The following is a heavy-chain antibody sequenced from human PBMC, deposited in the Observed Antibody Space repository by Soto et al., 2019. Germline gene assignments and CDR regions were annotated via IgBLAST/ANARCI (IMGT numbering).Heavy chain of an antibody. J-gene: IGHJ3*02. CDR1: GGSISSGGYY. CDR2: IYYSGST. Sequence: SETLSLTCTVSGGSISSGGYYWSWIRQHPGKGLEWIGYIYYSGSTYYNTSLKSRVTISVDTSKNQFSLKLSSVTAADTAVYYCARHLAYYDILTGSHDAFDIWGQGTMVTVSS. CDR3: ARHLAYYDILTGSHDAFDI. V-gene: IGHV4-31*03. D-gene: IGHD3-9*01.